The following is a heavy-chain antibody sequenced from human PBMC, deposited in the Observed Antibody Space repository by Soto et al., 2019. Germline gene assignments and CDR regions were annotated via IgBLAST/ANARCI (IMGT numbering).Heavy chain of an antibody. CDR3: ARAYAYTSSWSAGSFDI. CDR2: ISNDGRNK. D-gene: IGHD6-13*01. CDR1: GFTFSSCA. Sequence: QVQLVESGGGVVQPGRSLRLSCAASGFTFSSCAMHWVRQAPGKGLDLVAVISNDGRNKYYANSVKGRFTISRDNTKNTLYLQMNSRRPEDTAVYYCARAYAYTSSWSAGSFDIWGQGTMVTVSS. J-gene: IGHJ3*02. V-gene: IGHV3-30*04.